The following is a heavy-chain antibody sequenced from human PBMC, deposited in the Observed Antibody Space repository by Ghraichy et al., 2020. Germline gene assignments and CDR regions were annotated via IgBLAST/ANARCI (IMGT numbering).Heavy chain of an antibody. J-gene: IGHJ4*02. Sequence: GGSLRLSCAASGFTFSNYALSWVRQAPGTGLEWVSGISGTGGSTYYADSVKGRFTISRDNSKNTLYLQMNSLRAEDTAVYYCAKKYRSCWFPFDHWGQGTLVTVSS. CDR1: GFTFSNYA. CDR3: AKKYRSCWFPFDH. CDR2: ISGTGGST. V-gene: IGHV3-23*01. D-gene: IGHD6-19*01.